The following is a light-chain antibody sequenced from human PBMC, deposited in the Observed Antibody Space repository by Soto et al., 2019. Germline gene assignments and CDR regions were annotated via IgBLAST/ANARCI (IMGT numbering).Light chain of an antibody. J-gene: IGLJ2*01. CDR3: SSYTSSSTPVV. V-gene: IGLV2-14*01. CDR1: SSDVGGYNY. CDR2: DVS. Sequence: QSALTQPASVSGSPGQSITISCSGTSSDVGGYNYVSWYQQHPGKAPKLMIYDVSNRPSGASNRFSGSKSGKTASLTISGLQAEDEADYYCSSYTSSSTPVVFCGGTKLTLL.